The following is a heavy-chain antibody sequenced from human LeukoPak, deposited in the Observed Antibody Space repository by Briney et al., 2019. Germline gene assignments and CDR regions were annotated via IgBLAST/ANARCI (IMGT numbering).Heavy chain of an antibody. CDR1: GFTFSSYG. D-gene: IGHD2-21*02. CDR3: ARDSPLYCGGDCYSDY. CDR2: IKQDGSEK. J-gene: IGHJ4*02. Sequence: GGSLRLSCAASGFTFSSYGMHWVRQAPGKGLEWVANIKQDGSEKYYVDSVKGRFTISRDNAKNSLYLQMNSLRAEDTAVYYCARDSPLYCGGDCYSDYWGQGTLVTVSS. V-gene: IGHV3-7*03.